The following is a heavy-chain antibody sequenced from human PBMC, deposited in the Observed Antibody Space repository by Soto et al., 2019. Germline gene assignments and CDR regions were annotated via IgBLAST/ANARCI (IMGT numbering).Heavy chain of an antibody. CDR3: ARDLHDFWSGFQVGMDV. V-gene: IGHV1-3*01. CDR1: GYTFTSYA. J-gene: IGHJ6*02. D-gene: IGHD3-3*01. CDR2: INAGNGNT. Sequence: ASVKVSCKASGYTFTSYAMHWVRQAPGQRLEWMGWINAGNGNTKYSQKFQRRVTITRDTSASTAYMELSSLRSEDTAVYYCARDLHDFWSGFQVGMDVWGQGTTVTVSS.